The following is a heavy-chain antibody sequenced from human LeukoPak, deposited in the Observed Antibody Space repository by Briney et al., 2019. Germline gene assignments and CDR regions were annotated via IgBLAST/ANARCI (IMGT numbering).Heavy chain of an antibody. CDR1: GFTFNTYN. Sequence: GGSLRLSCAASGFTFNTYNMNWVRKAPGKGLEWVSSISSSSNYIYYADSVKGRFTISRDNAKNSLYLQMNSLRAEDTDVYYCARDVGASAPDAFDIWGQGTMVTVSP. CDR2: ISSSSNYI. CDR3: ARDVGASAPDAFDI. J-gene: IGHJ3*02. D-gene: IGHD1-26*01. V-gene: IGHV3-21*01.